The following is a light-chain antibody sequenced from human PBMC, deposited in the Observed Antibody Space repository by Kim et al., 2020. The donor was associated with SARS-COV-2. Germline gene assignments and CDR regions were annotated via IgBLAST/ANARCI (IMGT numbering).Light chain of an antibody. CDR3: LSYTSRITFI. CDR1: SSDVGSSNH. J-gene: IGLJ1*01. V-gene: IGLV2-23*02. CDR2: EVS. Sequence: GQSITISVTGTSSDVGSSNHVSWYQQHPGKAPKLVIYEVSKRPSGVSSRFSASKSDNTASLTISGLQAEDEADYYCLSYTSRITFIFGTGTKVTVL.